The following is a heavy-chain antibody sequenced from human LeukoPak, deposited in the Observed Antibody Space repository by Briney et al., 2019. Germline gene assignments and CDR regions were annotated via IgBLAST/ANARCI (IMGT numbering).Heavy chain of an antibody. D-gene: IGHD3-3*01. V-gene: IGHV4-30-4*01. J-gene: IGHJ4*02. CDR1: GDSISSGDFY. CDR3: ARHYYAVNY. CDR2: IYYSGST. Sequence: SQTLSLTCTVSGDSISSGDFYWSWIRQPPGKGLEWIGYIYYSGSTSCNPSLKSRVAISVDTSKNQFSLKLSSVTAADTAVYYCARHYYAVNYWGQGTLVTVSS.